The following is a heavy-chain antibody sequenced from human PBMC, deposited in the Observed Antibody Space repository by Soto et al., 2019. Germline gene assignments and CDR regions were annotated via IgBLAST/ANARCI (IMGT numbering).Heavy chain of an antibody. J-gene: IGHJ5*02. V-gene: IGHV1-18*01. CDR1: GDTFTNFG. D-gene: IGHD3-10*01. CDR3: ARALRGVVNWFDP. CDR2: IATYNSNK. Sequence: ASVKVSCKPSGDTFTNFGLSWVRQAPGQGLEWMGWIATYNSNKNYAQKFQGRLTLTTDTSTSTGYMELKSLEYDDTAVYYCARALRGVVNWFDPWGQGTLVTVSS.